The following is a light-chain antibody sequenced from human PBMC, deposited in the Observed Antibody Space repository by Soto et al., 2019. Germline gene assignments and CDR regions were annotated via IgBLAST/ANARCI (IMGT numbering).Light chain of an antibody. CDR2: WAS. Sequence: DILLTQSPESLAVSKSERATINCKSSQSVLYSSNNKNYLAWYQQKPGQPPKLLIYWASTRESGVPDRFSGSGSGTDFTLSISSLQAEDVAVYYCQQYYSTPLPFGGGT. J-gene: IGKJ4*01. V-gene: IGKV4-1*01. CDR1: QSVLYSSNNKNY. CDR3: QQYYSTPLP.